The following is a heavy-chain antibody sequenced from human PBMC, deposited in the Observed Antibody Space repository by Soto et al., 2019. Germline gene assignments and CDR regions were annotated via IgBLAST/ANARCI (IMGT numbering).Heavy chain of an antibody. CDR1: GYTLTELS. V-gene: IGHV1-24*01. J-gene: IGHJ4*02. Sequence: ASVKVSCKVSGYTLTELSMHWVRQAPGKGLEWMGGFDPEDGETIYAQKFQGRVTMTEDTSTDTAYMELSSLRSEDTAVYYCATDKLLDYYDSSGYFVGFDYWGQGTLVTGSS. CDR3: ATDKLLDYYDSSGYFVGFDY. D-gene: IGHD3-22*01. CDR2: FDPEDGET.